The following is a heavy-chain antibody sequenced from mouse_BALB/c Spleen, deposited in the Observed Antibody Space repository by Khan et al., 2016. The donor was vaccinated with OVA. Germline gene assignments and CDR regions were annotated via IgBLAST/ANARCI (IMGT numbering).Heavy chain of an antibody. Sequence: VQLQESGPGLVAPSQSLSITCTVSGFSLSSNGVSWVRQPPGKGLEWLGVIWGDGSTNYHSPLKSRLIIRKDNSKSQVFLKLNSLQTDDTATYYCAKLTPDYYSMDYWGQGTSVTVSS. CDR1: GFSLSSNG. D-gene: IGHD1-1*01. J-gene: IGHJ4*01. V-gene: IGHV2-3*01. CDR2: IWGDGST. CDR3: AKLTPDYYSMDY.